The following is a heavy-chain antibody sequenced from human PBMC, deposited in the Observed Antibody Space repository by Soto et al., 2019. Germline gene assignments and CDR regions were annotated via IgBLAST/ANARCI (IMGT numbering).Heavy chain of an antibody. CDR3: ARVGNVGSGQHSRDPY. Sequence: EVQLVESGGDLVQPGGSLRLSCEVSGFTFSSNWMHWVRQAPGKGLVWVSRMNPDGSTRGYADSVKGRFTISRDNPKNTLLVKWDSLRPGDTAVYHGARVGNVGSGQHSRDPYWAQGTLVTPST. V-gene: IGHV3-74*01. D-gene: IGHD3-10*01. CDR2: MNPDGSTR. J-gene: IGHJ4*02. CDR1: GFTFSSNW.